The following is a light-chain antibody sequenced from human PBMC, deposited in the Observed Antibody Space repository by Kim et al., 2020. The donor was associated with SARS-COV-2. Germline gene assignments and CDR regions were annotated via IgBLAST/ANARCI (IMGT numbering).Light chain of an antibody. V-gene: IGKV1-9*01. CDR1: QGINSF. CDR2: TAS. J-gene: IGKJ2*01. Sequence: DIQLTQSPSLLSASVGDRVTITCRASQGINSFLAWYQQKPGKAPNLLIYTASTLQSGVPSRFSGSGSGTEFTLTISSLQPEDVATYYCQQVNSYPPTVGQGTKLEI. CDR3: QQVNSYPPT.